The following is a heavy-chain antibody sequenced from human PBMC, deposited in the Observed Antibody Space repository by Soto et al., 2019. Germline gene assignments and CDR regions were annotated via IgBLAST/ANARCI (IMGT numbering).Heavy chain of an antibody. CDR2: ISGSGGST. Sequence: PVGSLRISGAASGFTFSSYAMSWVRQAPGKGREWVSAISGSGGSTYYADSVKGRFTISRDNSKNTLYLQMNSLRAEDTAVYYCGRCIYTAMVISNYYYGMDVWGQGTTVTVSS. J-gene: IGHJ6*02. CDR3: GRCIYTAMVISNYYYGMDV. V-gene: IGHV3-23*01. CDR1: GFTFSSYA. D-gene: IGHD5-18*01.